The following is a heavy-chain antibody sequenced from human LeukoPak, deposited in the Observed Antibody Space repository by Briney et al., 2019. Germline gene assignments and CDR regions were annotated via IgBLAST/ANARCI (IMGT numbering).Heavy chain of an antibody. CDR3: ARRGSRFDY. D-gene: IGHD3-16*01. CDR1: GFTFSSYW. V-gene: IGHV3-7*01. CDR2: TNEDGSEK. J-gene: IGHJ4*02. Sequence: PGGSLRLSCAASGFTFSSYWMSWVGQAPGKGLEWVANTNEDGSEKYSVDSVKGRFTISRDNAKNSLYLQMNSLRAEDTAVYYCARRGSRFDYWGQGTLVAVSS.